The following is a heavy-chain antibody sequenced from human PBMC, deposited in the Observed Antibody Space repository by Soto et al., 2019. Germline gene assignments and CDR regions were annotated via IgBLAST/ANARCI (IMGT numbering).Heavy chain of an antibody. CDR3: ARGTGDRVVKGDY. Sequence: GGSLRLSCAASGFTFSSYSMNWVRQAPGKGLEWVSSISSSSSYIYYADSVKGRFTISRDNAKNSLYLQMNSLRAEDTAVYYCARGTGDRVVKGDYWGQGTLVTVSS. V-gene: IGHV3-21*01. J-gene: IGHJ4*02. CDR1: GFTFSSYS. D-gene: IGHD2-21*01. CDR2: ISSSSSYI.